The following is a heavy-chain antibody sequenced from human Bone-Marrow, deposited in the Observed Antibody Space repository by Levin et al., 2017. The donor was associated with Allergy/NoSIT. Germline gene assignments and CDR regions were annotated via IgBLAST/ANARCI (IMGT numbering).Heavy chain of an antibody. CDR2: FDPDDGGK. J-gene: IGHJ4*02. CDR3: ATWRGHCETTSCVDVDY. D-gene: IGHD2-2*01. V-gene: IGHV1-24*01. CDR1: GYTFSELS. Sequence: ASVKVSCKVSGYTFSELSIHWVRQAPGQGLEWMGGFDPDDGGKVYAQKVQGRVTMTEDTSTDTAYMELSSLRSEDTAVYYCATWRGHCETTSCVDVDYWGQGTLVTVSS.